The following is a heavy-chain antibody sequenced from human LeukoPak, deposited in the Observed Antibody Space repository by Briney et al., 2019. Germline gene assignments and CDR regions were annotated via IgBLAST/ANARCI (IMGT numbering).Heavy chain of an antibody. J-gene: IGHJ4*02. CDR1: GFTFSSYA. D-gene: IGHD3-22*01. CDR2: ISSSSRYI. CDR3: ARVGSYYHSSGYEFVVDY. V-gene: IGHV3-21*01. Sequence: GGSLRLSRAASGFTFSSYAMNWVRQAPGKGLEWVSSISSSSRYIYYADSLRGRFTISRDNAKNSLYLQMNSLRAEDTAVYHCARVGSYYHSSGYEFVVDYWGQGTLVTVSS.